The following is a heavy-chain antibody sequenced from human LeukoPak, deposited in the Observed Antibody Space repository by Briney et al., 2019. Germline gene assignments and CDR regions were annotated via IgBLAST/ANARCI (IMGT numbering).Heavy chain of an antibody. V-gene: IGHV3-7*01. CDR3: ARDVAAALLYYYYGMDV. CDR1: GFTFSSHG. Sequence: GGSLRLSCAASGFTFSSHGMSWVRQAPGKGLEWVANIQQDGSKVYYVDSVKGRFTISRDNSKNTLYLQMNSLRAEDTAVYYCARDVAAALLYYYYGMDVWGQGTTVTVSS. CDR2: IQQDGSKV. J-gene: IGHJ6*02. D-gene: IGHD6-13*01.